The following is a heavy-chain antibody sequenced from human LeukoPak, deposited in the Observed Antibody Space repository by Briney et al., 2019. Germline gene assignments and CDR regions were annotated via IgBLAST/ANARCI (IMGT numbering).Heavy chain of an antibody. CDR2: INPNSGGT. CDR1: GYTFTGYY. J-gene: IGHJ4*02. Sequence: ASVKVSCKASGYTFTGYYMHWVRQAPGQGLEWMGWINPNSGGTNYEQKFQGRVTMTRDTTISTAYMELSRLRSDDTAVYYCARGEAIVGATIDYWGQGTLVTVSS. D-gene: IGHD1-26*01. V-gene: IGHV1-2*02. CDR3: ARGEAIVGATIDY.